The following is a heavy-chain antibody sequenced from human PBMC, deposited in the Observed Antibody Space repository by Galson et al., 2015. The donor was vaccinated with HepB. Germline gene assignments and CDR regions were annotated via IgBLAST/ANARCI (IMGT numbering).Heavy chain of an antibody. V-gene: IGHV3-30-3*01. D-gene: IGHD2-8*02. Sequence: SLRLSCAASGFTFSSYAMHWVRQAPGKGLEWVAVISYDGSNKYYADSVKGRFTISRDNSKNTLYLQMNSLRAEDTAVYYCARGRALVAPQNYWGQGTLVTVSS. CDR3: ARGRALVAPQNY. CDR1: GFTFSSYA. CDR2: ISYDGSNK. J-gene: IGHJ4*02.